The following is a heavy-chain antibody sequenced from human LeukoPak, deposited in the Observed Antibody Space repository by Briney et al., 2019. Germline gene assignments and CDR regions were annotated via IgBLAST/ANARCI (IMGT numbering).Heavy chain of an antibody. J-gene: IGHJ4*02. CDR1: GFIFSNYW. CDR3: ARDWGSTGYDLYDS. Sequence: GGSLRLSCAASGFIFSNYWMTWVRQAPGKGLEWVAHVRQDGSERHYVDSVKDRFTISRDNAKNSLDLQMDSLRAEDTAVYCCARDWGSTGYDLYDSWGQGTLVTVSS. V-gene: IGHV3-7*01. D-gene: IGHD5-12*01. CDR2: VRQDGSER.